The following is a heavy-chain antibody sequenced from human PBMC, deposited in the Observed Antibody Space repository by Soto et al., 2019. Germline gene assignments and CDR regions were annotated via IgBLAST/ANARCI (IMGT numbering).Heavy chain of an antibody. CDR1: GGSFSGYY. CDR2: INHSGST. Sequence: QVQLQQWGAGLLKPSETLSLTCAVYGGSFSGYYWSWIRQPPGKGLEWIGEINHSGSTHDNPSLKSRVTISVDPSKNQFSLKLSPVTAADPAVYYCAGGPRRNFDYWGQGTLVTVSS. V-gene: IGHV4-34*01. J-gene: IGHJ4*02. CDR3: AGGPRRNFDY.